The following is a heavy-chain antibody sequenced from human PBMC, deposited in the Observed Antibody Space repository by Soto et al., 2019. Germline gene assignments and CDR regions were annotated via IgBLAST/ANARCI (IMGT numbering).Heavy chain of an antibody. V-gene: IGHV4-59*01. D-gene: IGHD1-26*01. J-gene: IGHJ6*02. CDR3: ARRGTGSYPYNSGMDV. Sequence: PSETLSLTCSVSGGSISGYYWTWIRQPRGKGLEWIGYVHYSGTTSYNPSLKSRVTISVDTSKNQFSLKVRSMSAADTAVYYCARRGTGSYPYNSGMDVWGRGTTVTVSS. CDR1: GGSISGYY. CDR2: VHYSGTT.